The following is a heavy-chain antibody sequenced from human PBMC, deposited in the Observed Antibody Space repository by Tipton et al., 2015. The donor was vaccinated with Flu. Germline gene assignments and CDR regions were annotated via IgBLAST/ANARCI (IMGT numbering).Heavy chain of an antibody. CDR3: AVFKNPGY. Sequence: QVQLVQSGGGVVQPGRSLRLSCAASGFSFSNYGMHWVRQAPGKGLEWVAVVSFDGSKEYYADSVKGRFTISRDNARNSVFLQMNSLRAEDTARYYCAVFKNPGYWGQGTLVTVST. D-gene: IGHD2-21*01. CDR2: VSFDGSKE. V-gene: IGHV3-33*03. J-gene: IGHJ4*02. CDR1: GFSFSNYG.